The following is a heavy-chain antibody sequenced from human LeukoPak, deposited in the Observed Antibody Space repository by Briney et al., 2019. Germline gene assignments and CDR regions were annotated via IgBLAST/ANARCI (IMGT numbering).Heavy chain of an antibody. D-gene: IGHD2/OR15-2a*01. Sequence: QPGGSLRLSCAASGFTLSTYTMNWVRQAPGKGLEWVSYVSSSGGTIYYADSVKGRFTISRDNSKNTLYLQMNSLRAEDTAVYYCAQDVSALSHYYGMDVWGQGTTVTVSS. CDR2: VSSSGGTI. J-gene: IGHJ6*02. CDR1: GFTLSTYT. CDR3: AQDVSALSHYYGMDV. V-gene: IGHV3-48*01.